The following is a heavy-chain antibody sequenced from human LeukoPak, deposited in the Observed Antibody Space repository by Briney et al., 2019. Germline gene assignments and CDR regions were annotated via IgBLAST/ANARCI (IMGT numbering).Heavy chain of an antibody. CDR3: ARDLPYYYGSGSSLNV. D-gene: IGHD3-10*01. V-gene: IGHV1-18*01. Sequence: PLASVKVSCKASGYTFTSYGISWVRQAPGQGLEWMGWISAYNGNTNYAQKFQGRVTMTEDTSTDTAYMELSRLRSDDTAVYYCARDLPYYYGSGSSLNVWGQGTLVTVSS. CDR1: GYTFTSYG. J-gene: IGHJ4*02. CDR2: ISAYNGNT.